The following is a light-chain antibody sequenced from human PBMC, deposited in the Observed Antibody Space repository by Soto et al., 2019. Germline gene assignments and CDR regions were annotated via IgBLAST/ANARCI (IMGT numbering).Light chain of an antibody. J-gene: IGKJ1*01. V-gene: IGKV1-39*01. CDR1: QSISAY. CDR3: QQYTNTNNPWM. CDR2: AAA. Sequence: DIQMTQSPSSMSASVGDRCTSTFLAGQSISAYLNWYQVRPGKAPKALIYAAASLQSGVASRFSGSGSGTEFTLIISGLQPDDSATYYCQQYTNTNNPWMFGQGTKVDIK.